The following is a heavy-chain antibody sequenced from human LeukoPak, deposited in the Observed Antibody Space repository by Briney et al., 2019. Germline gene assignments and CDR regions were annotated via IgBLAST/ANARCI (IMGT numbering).Heavy chain of an antibody. V-gene: IGHV3-23*01. D-gene: IGHD6-13*01. CDR1: GFTFSSYA. CDR3: AKLRREYSSIWYVFDY. CDR2: ISGSDGST. Sequence: GGSLRLSCAASGFTFSSYAMSWVRQAPGKGLEWVSAISGSDGSTYYADSVKGRFTISRDNSKNTLYLQMNSLRAEDTAVYYCAKLRREYSSIWYVFDYWGQGTLVTVSS. J-gene: IGHJ4*02.